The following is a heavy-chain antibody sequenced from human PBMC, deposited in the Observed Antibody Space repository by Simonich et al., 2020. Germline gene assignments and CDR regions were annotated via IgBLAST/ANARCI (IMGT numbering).Heavy chain of an antibody. J-gene: IGHJ4*02. CDR1: GFTFSSYE. CDR3: ARHYYGDYYFDY. Sequence: EVQLVESGGGLVQPGGSLRLSCAASGFTFSSYEMNWVRQAPGEGLGWGSNISSRGSTIYYADAVKGRFTISRDNAKNSLYLQMNSLRAEDTAVYYCARHYYGDYYFDYWGQGTLVTVSS. CDR2: ISSRGSTI. V-gene: IGHV3-48*03. D-gene: IGHD4-17*01.